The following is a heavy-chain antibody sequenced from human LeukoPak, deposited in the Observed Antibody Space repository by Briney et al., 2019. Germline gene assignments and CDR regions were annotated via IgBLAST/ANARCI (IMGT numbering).Heavy chain of an antibody. V-gene: IGHV3-48*02. CDR3: ARHWNYYDSASYFDY. J-gene: IGHJ4*02. CDR2: ISSSSSTI. D-gene: IGHD3-22*01. CDR1: GFTFSSYW. Sequence: GGSLSLSWAASGFTFSSYWMHWVRQAPGKGLEWVSYISSSSSTIYYADSVKGRFTISRDNAKNSLYLQMNSLRDEATAVYYCARHWNYYDSASYFDYWGQGTLVTVSS.